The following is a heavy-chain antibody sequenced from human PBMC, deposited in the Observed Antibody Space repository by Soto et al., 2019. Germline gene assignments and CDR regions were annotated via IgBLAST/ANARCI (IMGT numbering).Heavy chain of an antibody. D-gene: IGHD5-12*01. J-gene: IGHJ6*02. CDR1: GYSFTSYW. CDR3: ARLFRGYSGYDLYYYGMDV. V-gene: IGHV5-51*01. CDR2: IYPGDSDT. Sequence: PVESLKISCNGSGYSFTSYWIGWGRQMPGKGLEWMGIIYPGDSDTRYSPSFQGQVTISADKSISTAYLQWSSLKASDTAMYYCARLFRGYSGYDLYYYGMDVWGQGTTVTVSS.